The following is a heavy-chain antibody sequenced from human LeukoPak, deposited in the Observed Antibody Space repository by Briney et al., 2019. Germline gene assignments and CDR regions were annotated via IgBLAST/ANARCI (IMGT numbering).Heavy chain of an antibody. Sequence: GASVKVSCKASGYTFTSYDINWVRQAPGQGLEWMGWISAYNGNTNSAQKVQGRVTLTTDTSTSTAYMELRSLRSDDTAVYYCARQVDTSMALPDYWGQGTLVTVSS. D-gene: IGHD5-18*01. V-gene: IGHV1-18*01. J-gene: IGHJ4*02. CDR2: ISAYNGNT. CDR1: GYTFTSYD. CDR3: ARQVDTSMALPDY.